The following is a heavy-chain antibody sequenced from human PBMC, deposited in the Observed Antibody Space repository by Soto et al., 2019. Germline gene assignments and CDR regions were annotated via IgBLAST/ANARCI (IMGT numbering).Heavy chain of an antibody. CDR3: AKVIHKMAFDI. CDR2: ISGSGVST. J-gene: IGHJ3*02. CDR1: GFTFSSYA. Sequence: EVQLLESGGGLVQPGGSLRLSCAASGFTFSSYAMSWVRQAPGKGLELVSAISGSGVSTYYADSVKGRLTISRVNSKNPLYLQMNSMRAEDTAVYYCAKVIHKMAFDIWGQGTMVTVSS. V-gene: IGHV3-23*01.